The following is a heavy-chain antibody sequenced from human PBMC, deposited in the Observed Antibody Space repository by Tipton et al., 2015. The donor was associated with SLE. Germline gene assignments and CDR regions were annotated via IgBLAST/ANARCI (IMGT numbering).Heavy chain of an antibody. D-gene: IGHD3-3*01. CDR2: IRSKANSYAT. V-gene: IGHV3-73*01. CDR1: GFTFSGSA. J-gene: IGHJ2*01. Sequence: SLRLSCAASGFTFSGSAMHWVRQASGKGLEWVGRIRSKANSYATAYAASVKGRFTISRDDSKNTAYLQMNSLRAEDTAVYYCATHDFWSGPEYFDLWGRGTLVTVSS. CDR3: ATHDFWSGPEYFDL.